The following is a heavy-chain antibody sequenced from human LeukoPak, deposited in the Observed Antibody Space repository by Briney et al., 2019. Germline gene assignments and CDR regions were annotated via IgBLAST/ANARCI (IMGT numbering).Heavy chain of an antibody. D-gene: IGHD3-22*01. CDR1: GFTFSSYW. CDR2: IKQDGSEK. CDR3: AKAEFWLLQIFDY. V-gene: IGHV3-7*03. Sequence: GGSLRLSCAASGFTFSSYWMSWVRQAPGKGLEWVANIKQDGSEKYYVDSVEGRFTISRDNSKNTLYLQMNSLRAEDTAVYYCAKAEFWLLQIFDYWGQGTLVTVSS. J-gene: IGHJ4*02.